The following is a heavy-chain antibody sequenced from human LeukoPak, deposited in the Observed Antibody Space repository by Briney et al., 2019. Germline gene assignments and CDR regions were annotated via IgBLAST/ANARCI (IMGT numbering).Heavy chain of an antibody. Sequence: ASVKVSCKASGYTFTTYDINWVRQATGQGLEWMGWMNPNSGNTGYAQKFQGRVTMTRNTSISTAYMELSSLRSEDTAVYYCARGRGSGHKENWFDPWGQGTLATVSS. CDR2: MNPNSGNT. D-gene: IGHD6-19*01. V-gene: IGHV1-8*01. CDR1: GYTFTTYD. J-gene: IGHJ5*02. CDR3: ARGRGSGHKENWFDP.